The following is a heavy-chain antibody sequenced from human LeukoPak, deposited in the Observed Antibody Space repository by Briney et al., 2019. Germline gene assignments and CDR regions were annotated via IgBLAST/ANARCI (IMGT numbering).Heavy chain of an antibody. Sequence: GGSLRLSCAASGFTFSSYGMHWVRQAPGKGLEWVAVIWYDGSNKYYADSVKGRFTISRDDSKNTLYLQMNSLRAEDTAVYYCARVDDSSGWWGVDYWGQGTLVTVSS. J-gene: IGHJ4*02. CDR3: ARVDDSSGWWGVDY. V-gene: IGHV3-33*01. CDR1: GFTFSSYG. CDR2: IWYDGSNK. D-gene: IGHD6-19*01.